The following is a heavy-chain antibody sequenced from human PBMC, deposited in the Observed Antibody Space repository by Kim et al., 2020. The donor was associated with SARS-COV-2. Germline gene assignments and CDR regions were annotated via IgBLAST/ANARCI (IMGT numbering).Heavy chain of an antibody. CDR2: ISGSGGST. V-gene: IGHV3-23*01. Sequence: GGSLRLSCAASGFTFSSYAMSWVRQAPGKGLEWVSAISGSGGSTYYADSVKGRFTISRDNSKNTLYLQMNSLRAEDTAVYYCAKGSRITMVRGVIIAVDYWGQGTLVTVSS. J-gene: IGHJ4*02. D-gene: IGHD3-10*01. CDR3: AKGSRITMVRGVIIAVDY. CDR1: GFTFSSYA.